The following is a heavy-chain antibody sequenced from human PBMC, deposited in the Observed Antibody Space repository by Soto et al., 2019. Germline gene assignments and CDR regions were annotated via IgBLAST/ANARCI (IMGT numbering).Heavy chain of an antibody. V-gene: IGHV3-33*01. J-gene: IGHJ4*02. Sequence: TGGSLRLSCAASGFTFSSYGMHWVRQAPGKGLEWVAVIWYDGSNKYYADSVKGRFTISRDNSKNTLYLQMNSLRAEDTAVYYCARDGSSENVRNDILTGYYQYWGQGTLVTVSS. D-gene: IGHD3-9*01. CDR2: IWYDGSNK. CDR1: GFTFSSYG. CDR3: ARDGSSENVRNDILTGYYQY.